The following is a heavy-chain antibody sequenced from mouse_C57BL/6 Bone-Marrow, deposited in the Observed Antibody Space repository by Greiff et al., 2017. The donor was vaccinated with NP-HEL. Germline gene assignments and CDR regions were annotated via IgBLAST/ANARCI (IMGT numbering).Heavy chain of an antibody. V-gene: IGHV1-50*01. CDR3: ARDYYGSSLYYAMDY. Sequence: VQLQQPGAELVKPGASVKLSCKASGYTFTSYWMQWVQQRPGQGLEWIGEIDPSDSYTNYNQKFKGKATLTVDTSSSTAYMQLSSLTSEDSAVYYCARDYYGSSLYYAMDYWGQGTSVTVSS. J-gene: IGHJ4*01. D-gene: IGHD1-1*01. CDR2: IDPSDSYT. CDR1: GYTFTSYW.